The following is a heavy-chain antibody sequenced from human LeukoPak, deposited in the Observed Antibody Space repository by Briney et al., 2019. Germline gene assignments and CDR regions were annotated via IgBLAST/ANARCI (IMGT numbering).Heavy chain of an antibody. CDR1: GFTFSSYG. V-gene: IGHV3-30*02. J-gene: IGHJ3*02. Sequence: GGSLRLSCAASGFTFSSYGMHWVRQAPGKGLEWVAFIRYDGSNKYYADSVKGRFTISRDNSKNTLHLQMNSLRAEDTAVYYCAKSGGGYCSSTSCYRRYGAFDIWGQGTMVTVSS. CDR2: IRYDGSNK. D-gene: IGHD2-2*01. CDR3: AKSGGGYCSSTSCYRRYGAFDI.